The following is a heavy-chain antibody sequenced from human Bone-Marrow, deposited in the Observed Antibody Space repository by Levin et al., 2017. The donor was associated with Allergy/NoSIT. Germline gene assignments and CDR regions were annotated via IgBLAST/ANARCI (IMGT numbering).Heavy chain of an antibody. D-gene: IGHD2-8*02. J-gene: IGHJ4*02. CDR3: ARDGPVGYFYECTGYFDN. Sequence: GESLKISCAASGFTFTSYWINWLRQAPGKGLEWVANMKQDGTEKYYADSVNGRFTISRDNAKNSLYLQMNSLRAEDTAVYYCARDGPVGYFYECTGYFDNWGPGTLVTVSS. CDR2: MKQDGTEK. CDR1: GFTFTSYW. V-gene: IGHV3-7*01.